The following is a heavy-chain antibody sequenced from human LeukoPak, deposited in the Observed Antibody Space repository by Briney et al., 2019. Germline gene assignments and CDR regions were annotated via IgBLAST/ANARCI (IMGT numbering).Heavy chain of an antibody. V-gene: IGHV3-23*01. J-gene: IGHJ3*02. Sequence: PGGSLRLSCAASGLTFSSYAMSWVRQAPGKGLEWVSAISGSGGSTYYADSVKDRFTISRDNSKNTLYLQMNSLRAEDTAVYYCAAGTDAFDIWGQGTMVTVSS. CDR3: AAGTDAFDI. D-gene: IGHD1-14*01. CDR2: ISGSGGST. CDR1: GLTFSSYA.